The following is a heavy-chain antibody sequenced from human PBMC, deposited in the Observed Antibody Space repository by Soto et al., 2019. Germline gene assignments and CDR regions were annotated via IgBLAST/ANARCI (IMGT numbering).Heavy chain of an antibody. V-gene: IGHV3-15*01. J-gene: IGHJ3*02. CDR2: IKSKTDGRTT. Sequence: GWSLRLCCAASGFTFSNAWISWVRQAPGKGLQWAGRIKSKTDGRTTDYAAPVKGRFTISRDDSKNRLYLQMISLKTEDTAVYYCTIEGAGRTSVSPCSGAFDIWGEGTMVTVSS. CDR1: GFTFSNAW. D-gene: IGHD1-26*01. CDR3: TIEGAGRTSVSPCSGAFDI.